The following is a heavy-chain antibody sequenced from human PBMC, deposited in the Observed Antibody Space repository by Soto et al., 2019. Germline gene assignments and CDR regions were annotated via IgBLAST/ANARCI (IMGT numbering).Heavy chain of an antibody. V-gene: IGHV4-39*01. CDR2: IYYSGNT. CDR3: ARHGRTSGSFSTSSVRTEFDY. D-gene: IGHD6-6*01. CDR1: Y. J-gene: IGHJ4*02. Sequence: YCGRLRCLQRKGLESIASIYYSGNTYYKPSLKRRVTISIDTSKNQFSLKPNSVTAADTAVYFCARHGRTSGSFSTSSVRTEFDYWGPGTLVTVS.